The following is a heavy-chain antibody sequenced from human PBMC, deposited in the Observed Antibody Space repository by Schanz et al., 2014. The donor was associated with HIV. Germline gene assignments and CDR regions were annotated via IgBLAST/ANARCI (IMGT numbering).Heavy chain of an antibody. CDR1: GFTFNNYA. Sequence: EVQLLESGGGLEQPGGSLRLSCVASGFTFNNYAMTWVRQAPGKGLDWVSTISESGGRTYYADSVNGRFTISRDNSKNTLYLQMTTLRIDDTAVYYCAKPEYDSRGNSQSHFDYWGQGTLVTVSS. J-gene: IGHJ4*02. V-gene: IGHV3-23*01. CDR3: AKPEYDSRGNSQSHFDY. CDR2: ISESGGRT. D-gene: IGHD3-22*01.